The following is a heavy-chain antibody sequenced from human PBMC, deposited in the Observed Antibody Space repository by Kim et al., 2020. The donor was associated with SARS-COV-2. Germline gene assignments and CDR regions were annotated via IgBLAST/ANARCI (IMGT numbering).Heavy chain of an antibody. Sequence: GGSLRLSCAASGFTFSSHVIHWVRQAPGKGLEWVTMISDDGTRKYYIDSVKGRFTISRDNSKDTLYLQMNSLRTDDTAVYYCARDYYGSGTTSCGMDVWGQGTTVTVSS. J-gene: IGHJ6*02. D-gene: IGHD3-10*01. CDR3: ARDYYGSGTTSCGMDV. CDR1: GFTFSSHV. V-gene: IGHV3-30*04. CDR2: ISDDGTRK.